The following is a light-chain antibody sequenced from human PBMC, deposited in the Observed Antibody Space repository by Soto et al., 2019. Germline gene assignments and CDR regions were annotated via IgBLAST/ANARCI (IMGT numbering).Light chain of an antibody. Sequence: DIVMTQSPDSLAVSLGERATINCKSSQSVLYSSNNKNYLAWYQQRPGQPPKLLIYWASTRESGVPDRFSGSGSGTDXXXTIXXXXXXXXXXYXCQQYESTPPTFGQGTKLEIK. J-gene: IGKJ2*01. CDR2: WAS. CDR1: QSVLYSSNNKNY. V-gene: IGKV4-1*01. CDR3: QQYESTPPT.